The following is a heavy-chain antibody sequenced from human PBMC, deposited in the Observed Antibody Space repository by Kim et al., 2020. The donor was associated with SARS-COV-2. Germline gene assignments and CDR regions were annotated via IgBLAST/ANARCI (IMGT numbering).Heavy chain of an antibody. Sequence: FGEGRFTISRDNSKNSLYLQMNSLRAEDTALYYCAREMPGIAAAGAMDVWGQGTTVTVSS. J-gene: IGHJ6*02. CDR3: AREMPGIAAAGAMDV. V-gene: IGHV3-20*03. D-gene: IGHD6-13*01.